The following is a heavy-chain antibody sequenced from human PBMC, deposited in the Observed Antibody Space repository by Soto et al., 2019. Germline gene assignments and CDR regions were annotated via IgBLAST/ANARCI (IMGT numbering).Heavy chain of an antibody. CDR3: AKSGSCYFCYDY. CDR1: GGSISSYY. V-gene: IGHV4-59*08. Sequence: SETLSLTCTVSGGSISSYYWSWIRQPPGKGLEWIGYIYYSGSTNYNPSLKSRVTISVDTSKNQFSLKLSSVTAADTAVYYCAKSGSCYFCYDYWGQGTLVTVSS. D-gene: IGHD2-15*01. CDR2: IYYSGST. J-gene: IGHJ4*02.